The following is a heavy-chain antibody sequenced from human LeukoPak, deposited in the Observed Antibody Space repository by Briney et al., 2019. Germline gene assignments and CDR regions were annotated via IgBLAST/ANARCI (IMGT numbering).Heavy chain of an antibody. CDR2: INHSGST. D-gene: IGHD2-21*02. CDR1: GGSFSGYY. V-gene: IGHV4-34*01. Sequence: SETLSLTCAVYGGSFSGYYWSWIRQPPGKGLEWIGEINHSGSTNYNPSLKSRVTISVDTSKNQFSLKLSSVTAADTAVYYCARAPPPHLAYCGGDCYPHAFDIWGQGTMVTVSS. J-gene: IGHJ3*02. CDR3: ARAPPPHLAYCGGDCYPHAFDI.